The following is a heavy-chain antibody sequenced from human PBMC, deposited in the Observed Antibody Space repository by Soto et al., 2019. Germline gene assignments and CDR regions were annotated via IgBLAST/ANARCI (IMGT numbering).Heavy chain of an antibody. D-gene: IGHD6-19*01. Sequence: PSETLCLTRTVSGGTNSSGCYYWSWIRQHPWKGLEWIGNIYYTGSTHYDPSLKSRITISLDTSKNQISLKLSSVTAPDTAVYYCASSPVTGIYYAMDVWGQGTTVTVSS. CDR1: GGTNSSGCYY. CDR2: IYYTGST. V-gene: IGHV4-31*03. J-gene: IGHJ6*02. CDR3: ASSPVTGIYYAMDV.